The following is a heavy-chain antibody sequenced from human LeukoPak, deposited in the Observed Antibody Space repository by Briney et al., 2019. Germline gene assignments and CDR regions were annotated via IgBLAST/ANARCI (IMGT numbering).Heavy chain of an antibody. J-gene: IGHJ4*02. CDR1: GFAFNDYA. V-gene: IGHV3-9*01. Sequence: GGSLRLSCAASGFAFNDYAMHWVRQAPGKGLEWVSGITWNSGSIGYADSVKGRFTISRDNAKKFLYLQMNSLRAGDTALYYCSIMNNGGFDYWGQGTLVTVSS. D-gene: IGHD3-16*01. CDR2: ITWNSGSI. CDR3: SIMNNGGFDY.